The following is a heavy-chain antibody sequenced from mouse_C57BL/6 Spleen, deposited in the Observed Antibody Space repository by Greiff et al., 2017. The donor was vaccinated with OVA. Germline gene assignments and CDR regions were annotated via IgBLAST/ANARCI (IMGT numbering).Heavy chain of an antibody. CDR3: ARRIGAMDY. CDR1: GYTFTSYW. V-gene: IGHV1-55*01. J-gene: IGHJ4*01. Sequence: QVQLKQPGAELVKPWASVKMSCKASGYTFTSYWITWVKQRPGQGLEWIGDIYPGSGSTKYNEKFKSKATLTVDTSSSTAYMQLSSLTSEDSAVYYCARRIGAMDYWGQGTSVTVSS. CDR2: IYPGSGST.